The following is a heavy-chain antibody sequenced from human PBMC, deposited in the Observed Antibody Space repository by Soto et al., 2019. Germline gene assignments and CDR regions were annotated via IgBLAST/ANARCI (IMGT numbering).Heavy chain of an antibody. V-gene: IGHV3-30*03. J-gene: IGHJ6*02. D-gene: IGHD2-15*01. CDR3: ARGGPGLSRIYYYYGMDV. CDR2: ISYDGSNK. Sequence: GGSLRLSCAAPGFTFSNYGMHWFRQAPGKGLEWVAVISYDGSNKYYADSVKGRFTISRDNSKNTLYLQMNSLRAEDTAVYYCARGGPGLSRIYYYYGMDVWGQGTTVTVSS. CDR1: GFTFSNYG.